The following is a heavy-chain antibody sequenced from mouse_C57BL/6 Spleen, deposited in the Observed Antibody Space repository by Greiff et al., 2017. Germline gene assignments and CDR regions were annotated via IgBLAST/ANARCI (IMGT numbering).Heavy chain of an antibody. CDR3: DRQPIYVYAMDY. CDR2: IWSDGST. Sequence: VKLVESGPGLVAPSQSLSITCTVSGFSLTSYGVHWVRQPPGKGLEWLVVIWSDGSTTYNSALNSRLSISKDNSKSQVFLKMNSLQTDDTDMYYCDRQPIYVYAMDYWGQGTSVTVSS. V-gene: IGHV2-6-1*01. J-gene: IGHJ4*01. D-gene: IGHD1-1*01. CDR1: GFSLTSYG.